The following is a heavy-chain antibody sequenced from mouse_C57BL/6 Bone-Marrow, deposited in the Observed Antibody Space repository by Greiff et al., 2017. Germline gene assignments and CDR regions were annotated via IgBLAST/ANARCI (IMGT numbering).Heavy chain of an antibody. Sequence: VKLQESGAELVRPGASVKLSCKASGYTFTSYGISWVKQRTGQGLEWIGEIYPRSGNTYYNEKFKGKATLTADKSSSTAYMELRSLTSEDSAVYFCARPHYGSSPAWFAYWGQGTLVTVSA. CDR2: IYPRSGNT. CDR3: ARPHYGSSPAWFAY. CDR1: GYTFTSYG. D-gene: IGHD1-1*01. V-gene: IGHV1-81*01. J-gene: IGHJ3*01.